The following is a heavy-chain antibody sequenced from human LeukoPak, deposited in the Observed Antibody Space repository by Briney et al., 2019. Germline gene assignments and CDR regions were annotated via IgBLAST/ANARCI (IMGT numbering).Heavy chain of an antibody. CDR3: ARAQTYMTTVVRYYFDY. J-gene: IGHJ4*02. D-gene: IGHD4-23*01. CDR2: IYYSGST. V-gene: IGHV4-31*03. Sequence: SQTLSLTCTVSGGSISSGGYYWSWIRLHPGKGLEWIGYIYYSGSTYYNPSLKSRVTISVDTSKNQFSLKLSSVTAADTAVYYCARAQTYMTTVVRYYFDYWGQGTLVTVSS. CDR1: GGSISSGGYY.